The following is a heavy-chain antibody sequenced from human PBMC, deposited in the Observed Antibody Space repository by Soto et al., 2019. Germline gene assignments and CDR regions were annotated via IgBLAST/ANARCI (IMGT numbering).Heavy chain of an antibody. J-gene: IGHJ4*02. CDR1: GFTXSXYX. V-gene: IGHV3-33*05. CDR2: ISYDGINK. Sequence: PGGSLRLSCAXXGFTXSXYXXXXXXXXXXKGLQWVAVISYDGINKYYADSVKGRFTISRDNSKNTLYLQMNSLRAEDTAVYYCARPTYYYDSSGPPAYWXQGTLXXX. CDR3: ARPTYYYDSSGPPAY. D-gene: IGHD3-22*01.